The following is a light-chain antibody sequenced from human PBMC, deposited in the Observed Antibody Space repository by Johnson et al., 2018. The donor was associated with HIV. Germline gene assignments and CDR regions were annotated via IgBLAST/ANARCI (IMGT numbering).Light chain of an antibody. V-gene: IGLV1-51*01. J-gene: IGLJ1*01. CDR1: NSNIGDNY. CDR3: GTWDSSLSAYV. Sequence: QPVLTQPPSVSAAPGQKVTISCSGSNSNIGDNYVSWYQQVPVTAPKLLIYDNTKRPSGIPDRFSGSKSGTSATLGITGLQTGDEADYYCGTWDSSLSAYVFGTGTKVTVL. CDR2: DNT.